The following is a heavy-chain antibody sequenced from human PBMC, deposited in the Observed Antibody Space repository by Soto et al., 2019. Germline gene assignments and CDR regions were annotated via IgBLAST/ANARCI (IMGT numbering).Heavy chain of an antibody. Sequence: SLRLSCVASGFSLSTHALTWVRQAPGKGLEWVSSFSGRSGDTYYAASVKGRFTISGDSSKNTVILQMNNLRADDTALYYCARDSSAWPNYFDSWGQGIQVTVSS. J-gene: IGHJ4*02. CDR3: ARDSSAWPNYFDS. CDR1: GFSLSTHA. D-gene: IGHD6-19*01. V-gene: IGHV3-23*01. CDR2: FSGRSGDT.